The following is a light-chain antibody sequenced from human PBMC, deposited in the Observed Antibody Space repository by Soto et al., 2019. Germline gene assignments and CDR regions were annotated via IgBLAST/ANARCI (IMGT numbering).Light chain of an antibody. CDR1: QSLSGNY. CDR3: QQYGSSPWT. V-gene: IGKV3-20*01. J-gene: IGKJ1*01. CDR2: GAS. Sequence: TKSPYNLSVSPGERATLSCRASQSLSGNYLAWYQQKPGQAPRLLIYGASSRATGIPDRFSGSGSGTDFTLTISSLEPEDFAVYYCQQYGSSPWTFGQGTKVDIK.